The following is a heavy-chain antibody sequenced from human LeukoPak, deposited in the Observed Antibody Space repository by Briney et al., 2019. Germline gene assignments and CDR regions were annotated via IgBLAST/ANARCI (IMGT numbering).Heavy chain of an antibody. Sequence: SGPALVKPTQTLTLTCTFSGFSLNTSGMCVNWVRQPPGKPLECLPRIDWDDDKYYSTSLETRLTISKDTSKNQVVLTMTNMDPVDTATYYCARTPLVGATTIPLPYDAFDIWGQGTVVTVSS. CDR3: ARTPLVGATTIPLPYDAFDI. CDR2: IDWDDDK. J-gene: IGHJ3*02. CDR1: GFSLNTSGMC. V-gene: IGHV2-70*11. D-gene: IGHD1-26*01.